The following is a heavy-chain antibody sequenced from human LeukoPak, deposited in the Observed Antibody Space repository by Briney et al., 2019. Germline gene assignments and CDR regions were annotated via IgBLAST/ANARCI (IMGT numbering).Heavy chain of an antibody. Sequence: PSETLSLTCTVSGASISAFHWTWFRQPAGKGLEWIGLIYSSGSTLFNPSLKSRVAMSVDLTKNQLSLKLTSVTAADTAMYYCARKDGNYWGRGTLVTVSS. CDR1: GASISAFH. J-gene: IGHJ4*02. V-gene: IGHV4-4*07. CDR3: ARKDGNY. CDR2: IYSSGST.